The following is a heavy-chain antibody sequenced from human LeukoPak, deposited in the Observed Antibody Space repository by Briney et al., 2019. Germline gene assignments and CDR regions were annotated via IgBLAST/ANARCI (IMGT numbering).Heavy chain of an antibody. J-gene: IGHJ4*02. CDR3: ARGSVTTGSTDY. CDR2: IIPIFGTA. V-gene: IGHV1-69*05. D-gene: IGHD4-17*01. Sequence: SVKVSCQASGYTFTSYDINWVRQAPGQGLEWMGRIIPIFGTANYAQKFQGRVTITTDESTSTAYMELSSLRSEDTAVYYCARGSVTTGSTDYWGQGTLVTVSS. CDR1: GYTFTSYD.